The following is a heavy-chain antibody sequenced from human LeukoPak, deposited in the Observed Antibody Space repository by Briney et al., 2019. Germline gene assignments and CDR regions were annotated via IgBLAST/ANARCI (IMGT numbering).Heavy chain of an antibody. CDR1: GFTFDDYA. Sequence: GGSLRLSCAASGFTFDDYAMHWVRQAPGKGLEWVSGISWNSGSIGYADSVKGRFTISRDNAKNSLYLQMNSLRAEDTALYYCAKASGGSYYTEYYFDYWGQGTLDTVSS. V-gene: IGHV3-9*01. CDR3: AKASGGSYYTEYYFDY. D-gene: IGHD1-26*01. CDR2: ISWNSGSI. J-gene: IGHJ4*02.